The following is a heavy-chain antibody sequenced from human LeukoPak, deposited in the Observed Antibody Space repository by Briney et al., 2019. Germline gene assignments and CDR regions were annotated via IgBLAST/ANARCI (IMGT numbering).Heavy chain of an antibody. Sequence: GGSLRLSCAASGFTLSGYWVHWVRQAPGKGLVWVSRINSDGSSTSYADSVKGRFTISRDNAKKTVYLQMNSLRAEDTAVYYCARVRGVDFDYWGQGTLVTVSS. CDR3: ARVRGVDFDY. CDR2: INSDGSST. V-gene: IGHV3-74*01. D-gene: IGHD3-10*01. CDR1: GFTLSGYW. J-gene: IGHJ4*02.